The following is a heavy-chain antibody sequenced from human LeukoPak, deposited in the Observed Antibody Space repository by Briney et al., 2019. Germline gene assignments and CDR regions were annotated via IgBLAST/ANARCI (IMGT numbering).Heavy chain of an antibody. CDR1: GGSISSGGYY. J-gene: IGHJ5*02. D-gene: IGHD6-13*01. V-gene: IGHV4-31*03. CDR2: IYYSGST. CDR3: AGDTVSLAAAGP. Sequence: SETLSLTCTVSGGSISSGGYYWSWIRQHPGKGLEWIGYIYYSGSTYYNPSLKSRVTISVDTSKNQFSLKLSSVTAADTAVYYCAGDTVSLAAAGPWGQGALVTVSS.